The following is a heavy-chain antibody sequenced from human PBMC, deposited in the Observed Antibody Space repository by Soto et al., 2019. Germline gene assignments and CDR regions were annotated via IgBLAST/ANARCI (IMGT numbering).Heavy chain of an antibody. CDR1: GFTFSSYA. J-gene: IGHJ4*02. CDR2: ISGSGGST. V-gene: IGHV3-23*01. Sequence: PVGSLRLSCAASGFTFSSYAMSCVRQAPGKGLEWVSAISGSGGSTYYADSVKGRFTISRDNSKNTLYLQMNSLRAEDTAVYYCAKHLDGAATPYYFDYWGQGTLVTVSS. CDR3: AKHLDGAATPYYFDY. D-gene: IGHD6-13*01.